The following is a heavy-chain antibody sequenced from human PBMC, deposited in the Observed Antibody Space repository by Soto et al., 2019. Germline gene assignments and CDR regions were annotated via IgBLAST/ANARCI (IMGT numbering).Heavy chain of an antibody. CDR2: ISAHNGNT. D-gene: IGHD1-1*01. J-gene: IGHJ4*02. Sequence: QVHLVQSGAEVKKPGASVKVSCKGSGYDFTTYGITWVRQAPGQGLEWMAWISAHNGNTDYAQKLQGRVTVTRDTYTRTAYMELRRLRSDDTARYYCARGRYGDYWGQGALVTVSS. CDR1: GYDFTTYG. CDR3: ARGRYGDY. V-gene: IGHV1-18*01.